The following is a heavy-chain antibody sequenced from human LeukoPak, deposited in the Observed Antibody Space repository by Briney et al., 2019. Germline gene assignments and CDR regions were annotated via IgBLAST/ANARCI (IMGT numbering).Heavy chain of an antibody. CDR3: AKEQSAHYYDSSGRYFDY. V-gene: IGHV3-23*01. Sequence: GGSLRLSCAASGFTFSSYAMSWVRQAPGKGLEWVSAISGSGGSTYYADSVKGRFTISRDNSKNTLYLQMNSLRAEDTAVYYCAKEQSAHYYDSSGRYFDYWGQGTLVTVSS. D-gene: IGHD3-22*01. CDR2: ISGSGGST. J-gene: IGHJ4*02. CDR1: GFTFSSYA.